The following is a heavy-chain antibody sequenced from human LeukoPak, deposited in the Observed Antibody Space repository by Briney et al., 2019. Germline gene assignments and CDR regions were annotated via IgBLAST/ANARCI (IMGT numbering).Heavy chain of an antibody. D-gene: IGHD6-19*01. CDR3: AKSIAVAGSLDY. Sequence: GRSLRLSRAASGFTFSSYGMHWVRQAPGKGLEWVAVISYDGSNKYYADSVKGRFTISRDNSKNTLYLQMNSLRAEDTAVYYCAKSIAVAGSLDYWGQGTLVTVSS. CDR1: GFTFSSYG. CDR2: ISYDGSNK. V-gene: IGHV3-30*18. J-gene: IGHJ4*02.